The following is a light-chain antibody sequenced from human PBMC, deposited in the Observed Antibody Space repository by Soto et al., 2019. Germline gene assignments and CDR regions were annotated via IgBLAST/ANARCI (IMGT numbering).Light chain of an antibody. V-gene: IGKV3-15*01. CDR1: QSVSTF. CDR3: QQYNNWPRT. J-gene: IGKJ1*01. CDR2: GAS. Sequence: EMVFTQSPSTLSLSQGGRATLSCRASQSVSTFLAWYQQKPGQVPRVLIYGASTRATEIPARFSGSGSGTEFTLTIDSLQSEDFAVYYCQQYNNWPRTFGQGTKVDI.